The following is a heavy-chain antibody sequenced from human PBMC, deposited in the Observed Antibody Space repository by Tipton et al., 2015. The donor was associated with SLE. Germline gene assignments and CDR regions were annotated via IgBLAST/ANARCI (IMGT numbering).Heavy chain of an antibody. CDR1: GASLRSFF. J-gene: IGHJ4*02. Sequence: TLSLTCTVSGASLRSFFWAWIRQPPGKGLEWIGEINHSGNTNYNPSLRSRVTISVDTSKNQFSLKLSSVTAADTAVYYCARGGIGVSDAFVYWGQGTLVTVSS. CDR2: INHSGNT. V-gene: IGHV4-34*01. CDR3: ARGGIGVSDAFVY. D-gene: IGHD3-22*01.